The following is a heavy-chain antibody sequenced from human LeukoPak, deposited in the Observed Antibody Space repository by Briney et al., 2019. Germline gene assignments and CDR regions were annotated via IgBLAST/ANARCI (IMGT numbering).Heavy chain of an antibody. J-gene: IGHJ5*02. D-gene: IGHD4-11*01. CDR2: IYSGGST. CDR1: GFTVSSNY. Sequence: GGSLRLSCAASGFTVSSNYMSWVRQAPGKGLEWVSVIYSGGSTYYADSVKGRFTISRDNSKNTLYLQMNSLRAEDTAAYYCARSPLTTVTTWYNWFDPWGQGTLVTVSS. V-gene: IGHV3-66*01. CDR3: ARSPLTTVTTWYNWFDP.